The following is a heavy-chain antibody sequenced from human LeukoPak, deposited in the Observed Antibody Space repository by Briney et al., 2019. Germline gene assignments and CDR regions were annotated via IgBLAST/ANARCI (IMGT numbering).Heavy chain of an antibody. D-gene: IGHD2-15*01. CDR1: GDSISGVY. V-gene: IGHV4-59*08. CDR2: VYYSGDT. Sequence: SETLSLTCTVSGDSISGVYWSWIRQPPGKGLEWIGYVYYSGDTNYNPSLKSRVTMSLDTSKNQVSQRLSSVTAADTAVYYCARHPFATPFDHWGRGTLLTVSS. J-gene: IGHJ4*02. CDR3: ARHPFATPFDH.